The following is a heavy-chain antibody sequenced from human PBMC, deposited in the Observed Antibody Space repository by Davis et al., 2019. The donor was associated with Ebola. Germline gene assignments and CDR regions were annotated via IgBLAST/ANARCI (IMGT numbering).Heavy chain of an antibody. D-gene: IGHD3-10*01. V-gene: IGHV1-18*01. CDR1: GYTFTRYG. J-gene: IGHJ5*02. Sequence: AASVQVSCKASGYTFTRYGIIWVRQPPGHGREWMGWISAYNGNTNYAQNLQGRVTMTTDTSTSTAYMEVRSLRYDDTAVYYCARAVTMVLPSGWFDPWGQGTLVTVSS. CDR2: ISAYNGNT. CDR3: ARAVTMVLPSGWFDP.